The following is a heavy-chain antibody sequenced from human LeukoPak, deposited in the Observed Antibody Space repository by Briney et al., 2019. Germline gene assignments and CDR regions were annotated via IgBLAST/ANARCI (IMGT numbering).Heavy chain of an antibody. Sequence: TSETLSLTCTVSGGSISSYYWSWIRQPPGKGLEWIGYIYYSGSTNYNPSLKSRVTISVDTSKNQFSLKLSSVTAADTAVYYCARGGGYYSSDDWFDPWGQGTLVTVSS. V-gene: IGHV4-59*01. CDR2: IYYSGST. CDR3: ARGGGYYSSDDWFDP. J-gene: IGHJ5*02. D-gene: IGHD3-22*01. CDR1: GGSISSYY.